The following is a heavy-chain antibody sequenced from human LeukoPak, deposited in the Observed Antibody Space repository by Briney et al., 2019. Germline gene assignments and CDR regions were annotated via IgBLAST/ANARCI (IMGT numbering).Heavy chain of an antibody. CDR1: GFAFSSFA. D-gene: IGHD6-19*01. Sequence: GGSLRLSCAASGFAFSSFAMGWVRQSPGKGLEWLSTINGGGNTTFYADSVKGRFTISRGNSKNTLYLHMDSLRPDDTAIYYCTKELHVAVAVADYYYFYMDVWGRGAAVTVSS. V-gene: IGHV3-23*01. CDR2: INGGGNTT. J-gene: IGHJ6*03. CDR3: TKELHVAVAVADYYYFYMDV.